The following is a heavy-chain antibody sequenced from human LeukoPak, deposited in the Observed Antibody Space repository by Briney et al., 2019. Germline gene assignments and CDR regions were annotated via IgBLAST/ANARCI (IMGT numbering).Heavy chain of an antibody. CDR3: VQEGPRGLAFDI. Sequence: GRSLRLSCAASGFTFSSYAMHWVRQAPGKGLEWVAVISYDGSNKYCADSVKGRFAISRDNSKNTLYLQMNSLRAEDTAVYYCVQEGPRGLAFDIWGQGTKVTVSS. CDR2: ISYDGSNK. CDR1: GFTFSSYA. J-gene: IGHJ3*02. V-gene: IGHV3-30*09.